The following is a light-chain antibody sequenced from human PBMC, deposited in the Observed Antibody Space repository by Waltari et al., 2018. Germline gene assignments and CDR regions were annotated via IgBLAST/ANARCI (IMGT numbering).Light chain of an antibody. V-gene: IGKV3-15*01. J-gene: IGKJ4*01. CDR1: QSVATY. CDR2: GAS. CDR3: QQYNNWPIIT. Sequence: EIVMTQSPATLSVFPGERATLSCRASQSVATYLAWYQQKPGQAPMLLIYGASTRPPGIPARFSGGGSGTEFTLTLSSLQSEEFAVYYCQQYNNWPIITFGGGTRVEIK.